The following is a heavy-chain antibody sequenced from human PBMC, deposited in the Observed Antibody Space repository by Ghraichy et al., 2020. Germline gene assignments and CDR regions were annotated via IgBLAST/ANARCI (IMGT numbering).Heavy chain of an antibody. D-gene: IGHD6-19*01. CDR3: ARHGVAVAGTSLTFDY. V-gene: IGHV4-39*01. J-gene: IGHJ4*02. CDR1: GGSISSSSYY. CDR2: IYYSGST. Sequence: SETLSLTCTVSGGSISSSSYYWGWIRQPPGKGLEWIGGIYYSGSTYYNPSLKSRVTISVDTSKNQFSLKLSSVTAADTAVYYCARHGVAVAGTSLTFDYWGQGTLVTVSS.